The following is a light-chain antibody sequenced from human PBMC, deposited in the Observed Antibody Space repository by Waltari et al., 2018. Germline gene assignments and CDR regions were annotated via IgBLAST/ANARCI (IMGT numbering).Light chain of an antibody. CDR1: SSNIGRNI. J-gene: IGLJ3*02. V-gene: IGLV1-47*01. CDR3: ATWDGSLTAWV. CDR2: RNN. Sequence: QSVLTQPPSASGTPGQRVTISCSGSSSNIGRNIVFWYQQFPGTAPKLLVYRNNERPSGVPDRISGSKSGTSASLAISGLRSEDEADYYCATWDGSLTAWVFGGGTKLTVL.